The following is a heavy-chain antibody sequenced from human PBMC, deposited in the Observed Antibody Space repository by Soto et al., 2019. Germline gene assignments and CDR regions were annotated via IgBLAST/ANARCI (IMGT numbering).Heavy chain of an antibody. CDR2: TYYRSKWYN. D-gene: IGHD5-12*01. Sequence: PSQTLSLTCAISGDSVSSNSAAWNWIRQSPSRGLEWLGRTYYRSKWYNDYAVSVKSRITINPDTSKNQFSLQLNSVTPEDTAVYYCARDIVATIIPSNIAWAFDIWGQGTIVTVSS. CDR1: GDSVSSNSAA. V-gene: IGHV6-1*01. J-gene: IGHJ3*02. CDR3: ARDIVATIIPSNIAWAFDI.